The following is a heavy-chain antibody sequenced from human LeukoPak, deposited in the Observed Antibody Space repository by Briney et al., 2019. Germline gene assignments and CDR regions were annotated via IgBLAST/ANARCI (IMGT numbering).Heavy chain of an antibody. CDR2: IYHSGST. Sequence: SETLSLTCAVSGGSISSGGYSWSWIRQPPGKGLEWIGYIYHSGSTYYNPSLKSRVTISVDRSKNQFPLKLSSVAAADTAVYYCARGGSWLSGYYSYFDYWGQGTLVTVSS. D-gene: IGHD3-22*01. J-gene: IGHJ4*02. CDR3: ARGGSWLSGYYSYFDY. V-gene: IGHV4-30-2*01. CDR1: GGSISSGGYS.